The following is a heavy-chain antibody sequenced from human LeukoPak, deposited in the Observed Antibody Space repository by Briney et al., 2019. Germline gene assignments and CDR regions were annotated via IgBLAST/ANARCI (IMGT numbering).Heavy chain of an antibody. CDR2: ISAYNGNT. CDR3: ARDYGGYRGKRRHGFDP. V-gene: IGHV1-18*01. J-gene: IGHJ5*02. D-gene: IGHD4-17*01. CDR1: GYTFTSYG. Sequence: ASVKVSCKTSGYTFTSYGISWVRQAPGQGLEWMGWISAYNGNTNYAQKLQGRVTMTTDTSTSTAYMELRSLRSDDTAVYYCARDYGGYRGKRRHGFDPWGQGTLVTVSS.